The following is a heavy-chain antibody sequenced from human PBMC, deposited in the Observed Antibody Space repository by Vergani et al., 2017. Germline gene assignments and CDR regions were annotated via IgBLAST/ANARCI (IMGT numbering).Heavy chain of an antibody. Sequence: EVQLLESGGGLVQPGGSLRLSCAASGFPFSSYAMSWVRQAPGKGLEWVSAISGSGGSTYYADSVKGRFTISRDNSKNTLYLQMNSLRAEDTAVYYCAKGDSSAYYGVDYFDYWGQGTLVTVSS. D-gene: IGHD3-22*01. V-gene: IGHV3-23*01. CDR1: GFPFSSYA. J-gene: IGHJ4*02. CDR3: AKGDSSAYYGVDYFDY. CDR2: ISGSGGST.